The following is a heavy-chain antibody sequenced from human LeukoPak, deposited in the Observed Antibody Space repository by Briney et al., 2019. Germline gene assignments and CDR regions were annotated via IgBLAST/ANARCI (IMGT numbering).Heavy chain of an antibody. D-gene: IGHD1-14*01. Sequence: VSLTLSCAPSGFTLSRYAMIGVRPAPRRGVDGVSAISGSGGSTYYADSVKGRFTISRDNSKNTLYLQMNSLRAEDTAVYYCAKDWDRYFDYWGQGTLVTVSS. J-gene: IGHJ4*02. CDR2: ISGSGGST. CDR3: AKDWDRYFDY. V-gene: IGHV3-23*01. CDR1: GFTLSRYA.